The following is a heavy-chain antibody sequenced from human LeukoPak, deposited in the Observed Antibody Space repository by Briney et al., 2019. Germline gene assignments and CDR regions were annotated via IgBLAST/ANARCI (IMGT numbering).Heavy chain of an antibody. CDR1: GFTFSSDW. Sequence: GGSLRLSCAASGFTFSSDWMHWVRQAPGKGLVWVSRMNSDGSTTNYADSVKGRFTISRDNAKNTLYLQMNSLRVEDTAVYYCVRALVGASDYWGQGTLVTVSS. D-gene: IGHD1-26*01. CDR3: VRALVGASDY. V-gene: IGHV3-74*01. J-gene: IGHJ4*02. CDR2: MNSDGSTT.